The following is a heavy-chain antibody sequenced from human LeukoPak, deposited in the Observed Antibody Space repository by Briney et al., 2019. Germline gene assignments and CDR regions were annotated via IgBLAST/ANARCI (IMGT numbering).Heavy chain of an antibody. D-gene: IGHD1-1*01. Sequence: GGPLRLSCAASGFTFSSYSMNWVRQAPGKGLEWVSSISSSSSYIYYADSVKGRFTISRDNAKNSLYLQMNSLRAEDTAVYYCAREKVATYFDYWGQGTLVTVSS. V-gene: IGHV3-21*01. CDR1: GFTFSSYS. CDR2: ISSSSSYI. J-gene: IGHJ4*02. CDR3: AREKVATYFDY.